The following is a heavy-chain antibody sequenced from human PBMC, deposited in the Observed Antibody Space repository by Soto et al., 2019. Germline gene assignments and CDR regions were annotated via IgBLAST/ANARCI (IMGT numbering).Heavy chain of an antibody. Sequence: QVQLQQSGPGLVKPSQTLSITCTVSGDSISSGGYYWTWIRQHPGKGLEWIGYIRYSESTYYNPSLKSRVIVSIDTSKNQFSLRLSSVTAADTAVYFCTRGAWGYAFDVWGQGTMVTVSS. CDR3: TRGAWGYAFDV. V-gene: IGHV4-31*03. CDR2: IRYSEST. J-gene: IGHJ3*01. D-gene: IGHD3-16*01. CDR1: GDSISSGGYY.